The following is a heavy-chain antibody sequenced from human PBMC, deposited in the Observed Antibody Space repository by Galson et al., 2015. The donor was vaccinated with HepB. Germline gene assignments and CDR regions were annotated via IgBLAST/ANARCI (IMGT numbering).Heavy chain of an antibody. J-gene: IGHJ5*02. D-gene: IGHD3-22*01. CDR3: ARDITTDYYDSSGYYRNWFDP. Sequence: SVKVSCKASGGTFSSYAISWVRQAPGQGLEWMGRIIPILGIANYAQKFQGRVTITADKSTSTAYMELSSLRSEDTAVYYCARDITTDYYDSSGYYRNWFDPWGQGTLVTVSS. CDR1: GGTFSSYA. V-gene: IGHV1-69*04. CDR2: IIPILGIA.